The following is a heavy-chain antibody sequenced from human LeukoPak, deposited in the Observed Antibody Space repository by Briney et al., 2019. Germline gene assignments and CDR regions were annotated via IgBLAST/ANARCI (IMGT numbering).Heavy chain of an antibody. D-gene: IGHD6-13*01. CDR1: GGSISSYY. CDR3: AREVSSSWYVYWFDP. V-gene: IGHV4-59*01. CDR2: IYYSGST. Sequence: SETLSLTCTVAGGSISSYYWSWIRQPPGKGLEWIGYIYYSGSTNYSPSLKSRVTISVDTSKNQFSLKLSSVTAADTAVYYCAREVSSSWYVYWFDPWGQGTLVTVSS. J-gene: IGHJ5*02.